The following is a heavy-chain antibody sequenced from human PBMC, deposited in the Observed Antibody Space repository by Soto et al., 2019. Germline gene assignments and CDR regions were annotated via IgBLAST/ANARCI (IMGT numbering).Heavy chain of an antibody. J-gene: IGHJ6*02. Sequence: GGSLRLSCAASGCTFSSYDMHWVRQATGKGLEWVSAIGTAGDTYYPGSVKGRFTISRENAKNSLYLQMSSLRAGDTAVYYCARGGGRYGMDVWGQGTTVTVSS. V-gene: IGHV3-13*01. D-gene: IGHD1-20*01. CDR2: IGTAGDT. CDR3: ARGGGRYGMDV. CDR1: GCTFSSYD.